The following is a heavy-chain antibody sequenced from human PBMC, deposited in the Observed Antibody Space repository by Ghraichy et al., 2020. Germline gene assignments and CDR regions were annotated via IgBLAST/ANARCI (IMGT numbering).Heavy chain of an antibody. J-gene: IGHJ4*02. CDR2: ISYDGSNK. Sequence: GGSLRLSCAASGFTFSSYGMHWVRQAPGKGLEWVAVISYDGSNKYYADSVKGRFTISRDNSKNTLYLQMNSLRAEDTAVYYCAKGDIVVVPAAIGYWGQGTLVTVSS. V-gene: IGHV3-30*18. CDR1: GFTFSSYG. D-gene: IGHD2-2*01. CDR3: AKGDIVVVPAAIGY.